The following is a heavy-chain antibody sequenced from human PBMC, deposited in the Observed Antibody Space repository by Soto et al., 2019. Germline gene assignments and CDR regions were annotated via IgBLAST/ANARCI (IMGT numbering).Heavy chain of an antibody. CDR1: GLSITDSEMG. Sequence: QVTFKESGPVLVKPTETLTLRCTVSGLSITDSEMGVSWIRHPPGQPLEWLAHIDSSGEKSYRTFLKSRLAISKDTSKSQIVLTMTNMDPADTATYYCARRHLAVAVSPWFDPWGQGIPVTVSS. CDR3: ARRHLAVAVSPWFDP. J-gene: IGHJ5*02. V-gene: IGHV2-26*01. D-gene: IGHD6-19*01. CDR2: IDSSGEK.